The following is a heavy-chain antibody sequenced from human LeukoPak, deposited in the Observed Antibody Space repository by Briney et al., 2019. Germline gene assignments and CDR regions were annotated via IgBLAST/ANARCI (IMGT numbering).Heavy chain of an antibody. CDR1: GDSVSSNIAA. J-gene: IGHJ4*02. D-gene: IGHD6-19*01. V-gene: IGHV6-1*01. CDR3: ARYSLAEAGALDS. Sequence: SQTLSLTCSISGDSVSSNIAAWNWIRQSPSRGLEWLERTYYRSKWYSDYAVSVKSRISINPDTSKNQFSLQLNSMTPEDTAMYYCARYSLAEAGALDSWGQGTLVTVSS. CDR2: TYYRSKWYS.